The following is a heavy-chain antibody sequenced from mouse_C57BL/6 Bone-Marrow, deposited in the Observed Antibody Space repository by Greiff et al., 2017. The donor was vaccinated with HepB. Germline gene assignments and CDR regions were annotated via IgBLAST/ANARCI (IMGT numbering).Heavy chain of an antibody. Sequence: EVMLVDSGGGLVQSGRSLRLSCATSGFTFSDFYMEWVRQAPGKGLEWIAASRNKANDYTTEYSASVKGRFIVSRDTSQSILYLQMNALRAEDTAIYYCARDASYYYGSSDYAMDYWGQGTSVTVSS. D-gene: IGHD1-1*01. CDR2: SRNKANDYTT. CDR3: ARDASYYYGSSDYAMDY. V-gene: IGHV7-1*01. CDR1: GFTFSDFY. J-gene: IGHJ4*01.